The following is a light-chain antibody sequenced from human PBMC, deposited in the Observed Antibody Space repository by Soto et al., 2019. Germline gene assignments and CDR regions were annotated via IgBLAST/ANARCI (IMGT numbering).Light chain of an antibody. J-gene: IGLJ2*01. CDR2: DNT. CDR3: QSYDSSLSGFVL. V-gene: IGLV1-40*01. Sequence: QPVLTQPPSVSGAPGQRVTISCTGSTSNIGAGYDVHWYQQLPGTAPKLLIYDNTNRPSGVPDRFSGSKSGTSASLAITGLQAEDEADYCCQSYDSSLSGFVLFGGGTKLTVL. CDR1: TSNIGAGYD.